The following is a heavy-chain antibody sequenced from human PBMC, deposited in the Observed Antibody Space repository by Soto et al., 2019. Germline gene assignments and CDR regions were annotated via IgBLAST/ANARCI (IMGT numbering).Heavy chain of an antibody. CDR1: GGSISSGDYY. J-gene: IGHJ5*02. V-gene: IGHV4-30-4*01. Sequence: QVQLQASGPGLVKPSQTLSLTCTVSGGSISSGDYYWSWIRQPPGKGLEWIGYIYDSGSTYYNSSLKSRVNITLDTSKNQFSLKLTSVTAADTAVYYCARDNGVGPWGQGTLVTVSS. CDR2: IYDSGST. D-gene: IGHD2-8*01. CDR3: ARDNGVGP.